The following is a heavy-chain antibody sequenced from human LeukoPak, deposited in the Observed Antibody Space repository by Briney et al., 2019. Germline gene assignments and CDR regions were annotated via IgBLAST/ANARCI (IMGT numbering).Heavy chain of an antibody. CDR2: INPNSGGT. J-gene: IGHJ6*02. CDR1: GYTFTDYY. Sequence: ASVKVSCKASGYTFTDYYMHWVRQAPGQGLEWMGWINPNSGGTNYAQKFQGRVTMTRNTSISTAYMELSSLRSEDTAVYYCARRGIKTHYGMDVWGQGTTVTVSS. D-gene: IGHD3-10*01. CDR3: ARRGIKTHYGMDV. V-gene: IGHV1-2*02.